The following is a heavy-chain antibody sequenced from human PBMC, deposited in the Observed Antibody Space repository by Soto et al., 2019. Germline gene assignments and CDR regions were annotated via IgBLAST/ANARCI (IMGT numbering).Heavy chain of an antibody. Sequence: ASVKVSCKASGYTFTGYYMHWARQAPGQGLEWMGWINPNSGGTNYAQKFQGRVTMTRDTSISTAYMELSRLRSDDTAVYYCARGTGYSYGSTYYFDYWGQGTLVTVSS. J-gene: IGHJ4*02. CDR1: GYTFTGYY. CDR3: ARGTGYSYGSTYYFDY. CDR2: INPNSGGT. V-gene: IGHV1-2*02. D-gene: IGHD5-18*01.